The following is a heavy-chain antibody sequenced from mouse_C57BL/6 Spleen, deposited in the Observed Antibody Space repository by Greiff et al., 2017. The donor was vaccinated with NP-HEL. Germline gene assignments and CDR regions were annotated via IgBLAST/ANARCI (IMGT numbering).Heavy chain of an antibody. CDR3: ARGFRQLRHYFDY. D-gene: IGHD3-2*02. Sequence: EVQLQPSGTVLARPGASVKMSCKTSGYTFTSYWMHLVKQRPGQGLEWIGAIFPGNSDTSYNPKFKGKAKLTVDKPASTAYMQLSSLTSEDSAVYYCARGFRQLRHYFDYWGQGTTLTVSS. V-gene: IGHV1-5*01. CDR1: GYTFTSYW. J-gene: IGHJ2*01. CDR2: IFPGNSDT.